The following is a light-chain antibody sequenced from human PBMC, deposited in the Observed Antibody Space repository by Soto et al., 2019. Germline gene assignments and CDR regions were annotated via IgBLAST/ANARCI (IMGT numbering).Light chain of an antibody. CDR1: QNISRS. CDR3: QQYGSSPET. J-gene: IGKJ1*01. V-gene: IGKV3-20*01. Sequence: EIVMTQSPFTLSVSPGERATLSCRASQNISRSLAWYQQKPGQGPSLLIYGTSTRAGGVPARFSGGGSGTEFTLTISRLEPEDFAVYYCQQYGSSPETFGQGTKVDIK. CDR2: GTS.